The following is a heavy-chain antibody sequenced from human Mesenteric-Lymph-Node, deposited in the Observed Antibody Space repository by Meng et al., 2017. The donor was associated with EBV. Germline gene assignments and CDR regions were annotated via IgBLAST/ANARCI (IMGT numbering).Heavy chain of an antibody. Sequence: SGRGRLRPSGTLSLPCAVSGGSISSTNWWCWVRQPPGKGLEWIGEIYHSGSTNYNPSLKSRVTISVDTSKNQFSLKLSSVTAADTAVYYCARGYGSGHLWGQGTLVTVSS. CDR1: GGSISSTNW. D-gene: IGHD3-10*01. CDR3: ARGYGSGHL. J-gene: IGHJ4*02. V-gene: IGHV4-4*02. CDR2: IYHSGST.